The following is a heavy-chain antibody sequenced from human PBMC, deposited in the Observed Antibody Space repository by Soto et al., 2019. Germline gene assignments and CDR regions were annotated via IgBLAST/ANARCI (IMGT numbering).Heavy chain of an antibody. CDR2: VHLSSDTT. V-gene: IGHV3-48*01. J-gene: IGHJ3*02. CDR3: VRDHLWAFDI. Sequence: EVQLVESGGTLVQPGWSLGLSCSASGFPFSTYTMDWVRQAPGKGPEWISFVHLSSDTTFHAESVKGRFTISRDNAKNSLYLQMNDLRVEDTAVYYCVRDHLWAFDIWGQGTMVTVAS. CDR1: GFPFSTYT.